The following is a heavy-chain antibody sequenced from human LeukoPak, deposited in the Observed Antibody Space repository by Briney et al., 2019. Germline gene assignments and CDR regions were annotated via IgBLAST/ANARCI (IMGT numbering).Heavy chain of an antibody. CDR1: GGSISSYY. CDR2: INHSGST. D-gene: IGHD3-22*01. J-gene: IGHJ4*02. V-gene: IGHV4-34*01. Sequence: PSETLSLTCTVSGGSISSYYWSWIRQPPGKGLEWIGEINHSGSTNYNPSLRSRVTISVDTSKNQFSLKLSSVTAADTAVYYCARLRSFRSVRYYYDSSGHPFDYWGQGTLVTVSS. CDR3: ARLRSFRSVRYYYDSSGHPFDY.